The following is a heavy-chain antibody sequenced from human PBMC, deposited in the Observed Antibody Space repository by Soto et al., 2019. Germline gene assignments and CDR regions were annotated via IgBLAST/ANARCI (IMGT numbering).Heavy chain of an antibody. CDR2: VSHDGRNT. J-gene: IGHJ4*02. Sequence: VQLVESGGGVVQPGRSLRLSCAASGFTFSDYAMHWVRQAPGKGLEWVAVVSHDGRNTHYADSVKGRFTISRDSSKNTVSLEMTSLRAGDTAAYYCAKGGRQWLVTSDFNYWGQGALVTVSS. D-gene: IGHD6-19*01. V-gene: IGHV3-30*18. CDR3: AKGGRQWLVTSDFNY. CDR1: GFTFSDYA.